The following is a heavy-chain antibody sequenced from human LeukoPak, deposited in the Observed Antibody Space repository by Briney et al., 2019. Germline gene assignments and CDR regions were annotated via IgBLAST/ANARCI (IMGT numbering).Heavy chain of an antibody. V-gene: IGHV3-23*01. CDR3: TKDRYSSRWYAYFDY. D-gene: IGHD6-13*01. CDR1: GFTISTSG. J-gene: IGHJ4*02. CDR2: LSDNGVNT. Sequence: GGSLRLSCAASGFTISTSGMTWVRQAPGKGLEWVSSLSDNGVNTYYADSVKGRFTISRDNSKNTLYLQMSSLRVEDMAVYYCTKDRYSSRWYAYFDYWGQGTLVTVSS.